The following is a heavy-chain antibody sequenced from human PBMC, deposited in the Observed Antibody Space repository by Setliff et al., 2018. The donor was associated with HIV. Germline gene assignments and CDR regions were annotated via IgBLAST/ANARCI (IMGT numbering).Heavy chain of an antibody. CDR2: ISAYNGNT. Sequence: ASVKVSCRASGYTFTHYAISWVRQAPGQGLEYLGWISAYNGNTNYAQKVQGRITMTTDASTSTVDMELRSLTSDDTAVYYCARLASGGWPLEVFDIWGQGTMVTVSS. V-gene: IGHV1-18*01. D-gene: IGHD2-15*01. CDR3: ARLASGGWPLEVFDI. J-gene: IGHJ3*02. CDR1: GYTFTHYA.